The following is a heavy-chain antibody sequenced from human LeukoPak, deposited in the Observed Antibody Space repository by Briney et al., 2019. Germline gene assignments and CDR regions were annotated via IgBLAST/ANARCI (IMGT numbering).Heavy chain of an antibody. CDR1: GFTFTSSA. D-gene: IGHD3-9*01. CDR3: AAGFGYDILTGYSPS. V-gene: IGHV1-58*01. Sequence: EASVTVSCKASGFTFTSSAVQWVRQARGQRLEWIGWIFVGSGNTNYAQKFQERVTITRDMSTSTAYMELSSLRSEDTAVYYCAAGFGYDILTGYSPSWGQGTLVTVSS. J-gene: IGHJ5*02. CDR2: IFVGSGNT.